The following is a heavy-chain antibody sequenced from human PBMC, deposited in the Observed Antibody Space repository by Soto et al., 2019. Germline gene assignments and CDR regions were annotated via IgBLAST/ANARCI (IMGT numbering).Heavy chain of an antibody. Sequence: SETLSLTCTVSGGSISSSSYYWGWIRQPPGKGLEWIGSIYYSGSTYYNPSLKSRVTISVDTSKNQFSLKLSSVTAADTAVYYCARFNSSWLEKYYFDYWGQGTLVTVSS. D-gene: IGHD6-13*01. CDR1: GGSISSSSYY. CDR2: IYYSGST. CDR3: ARFNSSWLEKYYFDY. J-gene: IGHJ4*02. V-gene: IGHV4-39*01.